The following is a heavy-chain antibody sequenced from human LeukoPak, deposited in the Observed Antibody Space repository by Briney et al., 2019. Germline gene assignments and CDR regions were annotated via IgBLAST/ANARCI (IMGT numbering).Heavy chain of an antibody. CDR3: AREGVAGTA. CDR2: IYTSGST. Sequence: SQTLSLTCTVSGGSISSGSYYWSWIRQPAGKGLEWTGRIYTSGSTNYNPSLKSRVTISVDTSKNQFPLKLSSVTAADTAVYYCAREGVAGTAWGQGTLVTVSS. J-gene: IGHJ4*02. V-gene: IGHV4-61*02. D-gene: IGHD6-19*01. CDR1: GGSISSGSYY.